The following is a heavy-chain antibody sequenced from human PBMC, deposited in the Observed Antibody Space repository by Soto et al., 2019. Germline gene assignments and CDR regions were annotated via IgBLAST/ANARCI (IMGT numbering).Heavy chain of an antibody. CDR3: ARVVKWRSNGY. Sequence: GASVNVSFKAAGYTFTGYYMHWVRQAPGQWLEWMGWINTNSGATNYAQKFQGRVTITRDTSISTAYMELSRLRSDDTAVYCCARVVKWRSNGYWGQGALVTVSS. CDR1: GYTFTGYY. V-gene: IGHV1-2*02. CDR2: INTNSGAT. D-gene: IGHD3-22*01. J-gene: IGHJ4*02.